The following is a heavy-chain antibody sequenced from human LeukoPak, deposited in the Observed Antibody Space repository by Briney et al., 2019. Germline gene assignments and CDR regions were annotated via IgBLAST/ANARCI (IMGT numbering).Heavy chain of an antibody. CDR1: GFTFSSHW. J-gene: IGHJ4*02. Sequence: GGSLRLSCAASGFTFSSHWIHWVRQAPGKGLVWFSGINRDGSSTSYADSVKGRFTISRDNAKNTLYLQMNSLRAEDTAVYYCAATYSSGWNFDYWGQGTLVTVSS. V-gene: IGHV3-74*01. CDR3: AATYSSGWNFDY. CDR2: INRDGSST. D-gene: IGHD6-19*01.